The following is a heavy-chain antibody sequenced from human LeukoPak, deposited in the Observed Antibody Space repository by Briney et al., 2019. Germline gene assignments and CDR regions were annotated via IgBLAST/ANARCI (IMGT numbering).Heavy chain of an antibody. CDR2: IGGLGGST. CDR1: GFTFSSHA. D-gene: IGHD3-3*01. Sequence: GGSLRLSCEASGFTFSSHAMAWVRQAPGKGLEWVSAIGGLGGSTYYADSVKGRFTISRDNSKNTVYLEMNSLRAKDTALYYCARDPGVVAFHYFDFWGQGILVTVSS. V-gene: IGHV3-23*01. CDR3: ARDPGVVAFHYFDF. J-gene: IGHJ4*02.